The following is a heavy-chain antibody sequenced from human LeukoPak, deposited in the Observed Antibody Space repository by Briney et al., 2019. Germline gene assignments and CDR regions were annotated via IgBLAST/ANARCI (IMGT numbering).Heavy chain of an antibody. V-gene: IGHV3-73*01. CDR2: IRTKTNNYAT. Sequence: GGSLRLSCAASGFSLSASTMHWVRQASGKGLEWVGRIRTKTNNYATVYAASVKGRLTISRDDSKNTVYLQMNSLKTEDTAAYYCARVDSSGYYLVGAFDIWGQGTMVTVSS. J-gene: IGHJ3*02. CDR1: GFSLSAST. D-gene: IGHD3-22*01. CDR3: ARVDSSGYYLVGAFDI.